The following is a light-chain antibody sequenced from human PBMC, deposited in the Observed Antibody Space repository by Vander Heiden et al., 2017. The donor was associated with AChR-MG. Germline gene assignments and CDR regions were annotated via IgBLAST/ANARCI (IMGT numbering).Light chain of an antibody. CDR2: GSS. CDR1: QSITSY. J-gene: IGKJ1*01. V-gene: IGKV1-39*01. Sequence: DIQMTQSPSSLSASVGDRVTITCRASQSITSYLNWYQQKPGKAPKLLIYGSSILQSGVPSRFSGSGYGTDFTLTISMLQPEGFATYYCQQSDAATWTFGQGTKVEIK. CDR3: QQSDAATWT.